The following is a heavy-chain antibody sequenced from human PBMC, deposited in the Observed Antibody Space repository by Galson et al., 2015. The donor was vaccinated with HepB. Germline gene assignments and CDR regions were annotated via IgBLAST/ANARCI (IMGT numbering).Heavy chain of an antibody. J-gene: IGHJ6*03. D-gene: IGHD2-21*01. CDR3: ARDVVVIVQDYYYYYYMDV. Sequence: SCKASGYTFTGYYMHWVRQAPGQGLEWMGWINPNSGGTNYAQKFQGRVTMTRDTSISTAYMELSRLRSDDTAVYYCARDVVVIVQDYYYYYYMDVWGKGTTVTASS. CDR1: GYTFTGYY. CDR2: INPNSGGT. V-gene: IGHV1-2*02.